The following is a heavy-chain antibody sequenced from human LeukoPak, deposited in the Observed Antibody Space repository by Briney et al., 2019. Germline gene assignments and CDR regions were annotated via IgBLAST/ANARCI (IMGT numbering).Heavy chain of an antibody. CDR2: IIPILGIA. J-gene: IGHJ4*02. Sequence: GASVKVSCKASGGTFSSYAISWVRQAPGQGLEWMGRIIPILGIANYAQKFQGRVTITADKSTSTAYMELRSLRSDDTAVYYCARAIHGTTIFGVPPDFDYWGQGTLVTVSS. V-gene: IGHV1-69*04. CDR3: ARAIHGTTIFGVPPDFDY. CDR1: GGTFSSYA. D-gene: IGHD3-3*01.